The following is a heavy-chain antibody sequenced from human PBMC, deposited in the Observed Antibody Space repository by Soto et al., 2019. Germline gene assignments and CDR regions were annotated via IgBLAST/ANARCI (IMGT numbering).Heavy chain of an antibody. CDR2: ISYDGSNK. V-gene: IGHV3-30-3*01. D-gene: IGHD1-26*01. CDR3: ARSSARVGVYYYGMDV. Sequence: GGSLRLSCAASGFTFSSYAMHWVRQAPGKGLEWVAVISYDGSNKYYADSVKGRFTISRDNSKNTLYLQMNSLRAEDTAVYYCARSSARVGVYYYGMDVWGQGTTVTVSS. CDR1: GFTFSSYA. J-gene: IGHJ6*02.